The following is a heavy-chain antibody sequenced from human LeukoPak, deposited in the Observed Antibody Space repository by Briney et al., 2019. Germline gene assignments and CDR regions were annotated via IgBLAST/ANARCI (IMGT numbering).Heavy chain of an antibody. V-gene: IGHV4-34*01. Sequence: SSETLSLTCAVYGGSFSGYYWSWIRQPPGKGLEWIGEINHSGSTNYNPSLKRRVTISVDTSMNQFSLKLSSVTAADTAVYYCARGRTPYCSSTSCNKFDPWGQGTLVTVSS. J-gene: IGHJ5*02. CDR2: INHSGST. D-gene: IGHD2-2*02. CDR1: GGSFSGYY. CDR3: ARGRTPYCSSTSCNKFDP.